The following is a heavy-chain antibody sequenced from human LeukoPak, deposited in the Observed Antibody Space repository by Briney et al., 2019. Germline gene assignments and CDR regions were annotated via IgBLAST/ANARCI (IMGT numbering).Heavy chain of an antibody. CDR2: IIPIFGTA. D-gene: IGHD3-10*01. Sequence: SVKVSCKASGGTFSSYAISWVRQAPGQGLEWMGGIIPIFGTANYAQKFQGRVTITADKSTSTAYMELSSLRSEDTAVYYCARGKVYFGWGIYLGSTDVFIIGGKGKRVTVSS. V-gene: IGHV1-69*06. J-gene: IGHJ3*02. CDR1: GGTFSSYA. CDR3: ARGKVYFGWGIYLGSTDVFII.